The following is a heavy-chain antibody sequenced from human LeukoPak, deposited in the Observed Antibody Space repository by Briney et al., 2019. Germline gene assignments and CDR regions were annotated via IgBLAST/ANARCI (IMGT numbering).Heavy chain of an antibody. V-gene: IGHV3-30-3*01. Sequence: GGSLRLSCAASGFTFRSYGIHWVRQAPGKGLEWVAAISYDGSKKYYADSVKGRFTISRDNSKNTRYVQMNSRRVEDTAVYYCARDLSGWYTFDYWGQGTLVTVSS. CDR2: ISYDGSKK. J-gene: IGHJ4*02. CDR3: ARDLSGWYTFDY. CDR1: GFTFRSYG. D-gene: IGHD6-19*01.